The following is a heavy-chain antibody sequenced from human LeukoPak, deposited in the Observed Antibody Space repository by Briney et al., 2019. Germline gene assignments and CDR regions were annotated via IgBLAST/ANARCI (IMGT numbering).Heavy chain of an antibody. CDR2: IGDSGGIT. D-gene: IGHD5-12*01. Sequence: GGSLRLSCAVSGFTFSDFAMSWVRQAPGKGLEWVSTIGDSGGITYYADSVKGRFIISRDNSKNTLDLQMNSLRAEGTAVYYCAKRRGYSGYDYFDYWGQGTLVTVSS. V-gene: IGHV3-23*01. J-gene: IGHJ4*02. CDR3: AKRRGYSGYDYFDY. CDR1: GFTFSDFA.